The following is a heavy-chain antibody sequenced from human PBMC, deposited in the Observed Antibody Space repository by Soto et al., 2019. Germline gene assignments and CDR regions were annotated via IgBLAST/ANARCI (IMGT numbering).Heavy chain of an antibody. D-gene: IGHD2-15*01. J-gene: IGHJ5*02. Sequence: GGSLRLSCAASGFTFSSYGMHWVRQAPGKGLEWVAVTWYDGSNKYYADSVKGRFTISRDNSKNTLYLQMNSLRAEDTAVYYCARDACGGGSCYSRVPTNWFDPWGQGTLVTVSS. CDR3: ARDACGGGSCYSRVPTNWFDP. V-gene: IGHV3-33*01. CDR1: GFTFSSYG. CDR2: TWYDGSNK.